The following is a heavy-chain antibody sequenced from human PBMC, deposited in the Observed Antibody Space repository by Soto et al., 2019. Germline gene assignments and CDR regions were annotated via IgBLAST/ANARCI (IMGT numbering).Heavy chain of an antibody. D-gene: IGHD3-22*01. CDR1: GGSFSGYY. CDR2: ISHSGST. Sequence: PSETLSLTCAVYGGSFSGYYWSWIRQPPGKGLEWIGEISHSGSTNYNPSLKSRVTISVDTSKNQFSLKLSSVTAADTAVYYCARELRDSSGYYYYYYGMDVWGQGTTVTVSS. CDR3: ARELRDSSGYYYYYYGMDV. V-gene: IGHV4-34*01. J-gene: IGHJ6*02.